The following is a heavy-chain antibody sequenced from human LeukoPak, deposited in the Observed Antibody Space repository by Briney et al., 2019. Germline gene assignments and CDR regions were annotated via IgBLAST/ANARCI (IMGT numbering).Heavy chain of an antibody. CDR2: ISSSSSYS. V-gene: IGHV3-21*01. D-gene: IGHD6-6*01. CDR1: GFTFSSYS. Sequence: PGGSLRLSCAASGFTFSSYSMNWVRQAPGKGLEWVSSISSSSSYSYYADSAKGRFTISRDNTKNSLYLQMNSLRADDTAVYYCVRDFPGSSSVDYWGQGTLVTVSS. CDR3: VRDFPGSSSVDY. J-gene: IGHJ4*02.